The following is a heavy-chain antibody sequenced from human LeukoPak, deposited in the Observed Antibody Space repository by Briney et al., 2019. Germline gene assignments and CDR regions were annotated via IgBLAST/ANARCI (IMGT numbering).Heavy chain of an antibody. V-gene: IGHV4-61*01. CDR1: GGSISTSNYY. CDR3: AREAGGQQLVYAFDI. D-gene: IGHD6-13*01. J-gene: IGHJ3*02. Sequence: PSETLSLTCTVSGGSISTSNYYWRWIRQPPGKGLDWIGYIYYSGSTNYNPSLKSRVTISVDTSKNQFSLKLSSVTAADTAVYYCAREAGGQQLVYAFDIWGQGTMVTVSS. CDR2: IYYSGST.